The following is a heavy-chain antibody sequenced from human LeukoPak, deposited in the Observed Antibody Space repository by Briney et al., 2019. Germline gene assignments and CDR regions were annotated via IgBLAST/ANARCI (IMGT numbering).Heavy chain of an antibody. Sequence: HPGGSLRLSCAASGFTFSSYAMSWVRQAPGKGLEGVSAISGSGGSTYYADSVKGRFTISRDNSKNTLYLQMNSLRAEDTAVYYCAKAGDCSGGSCYPPPYYYYYYGMDVWGQGTTVTVSS. D-gene: IGHD2-15*01. CDR1: GFTFSSYA. CDR2: ISGSGGST. V-gene: IGHV3-23*01. CDR3: AKAGDCSGGSCYPPPYYYYYYGMDV. J-gene: IGHJ6*02.